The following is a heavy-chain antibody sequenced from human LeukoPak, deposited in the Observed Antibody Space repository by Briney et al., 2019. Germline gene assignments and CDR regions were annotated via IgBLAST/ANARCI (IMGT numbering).Heavy chain of an antibody. V-gene: IGHV4-59*08. D-gene: IGHD6-6*01. CDR2: ITYSGSI. J-gene: IGHJ3*02. Sequence: SETLSLTCNVYGGSISPYYWSWIRQPPGKGLEWIAYITYSGSINYNPSLKSRVTISVNMSKNQFSLKLDSVTAADTAVYYCARHLPPCVHIDIWGQGTEVTVSS. CDR3: ARHLPPCVHIDI. CDR1: GGSISPYY.